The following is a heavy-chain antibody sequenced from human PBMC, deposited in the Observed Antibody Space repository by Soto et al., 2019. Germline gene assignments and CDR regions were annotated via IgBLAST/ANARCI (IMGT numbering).Heavy chain of an antibody. CDR2: IYYSGTT. Sequence: SETLSLTCTVSGGSISSYNWSGIRQPPGKGLEWIGYIYYSGTTSYNPSLKSRVTISINTSKNQFSLNLSSVTAADTAVYYCAREAARWFDHWGQGTLVTISS. D-gene: IGHD2-15*01. V-gene: IGHV4-59*01. CDR3: AREAARWFDH. J-gene: IGHJ4*01. CDR1: GGSISSYN.